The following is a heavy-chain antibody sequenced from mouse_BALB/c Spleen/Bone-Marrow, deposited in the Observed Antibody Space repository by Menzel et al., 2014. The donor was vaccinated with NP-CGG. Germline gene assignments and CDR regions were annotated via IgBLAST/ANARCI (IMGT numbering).Heavy chain of an antibody. CDR3: ARLGYYGWFAY. V-gene: IGHV4-1*02. D-gene: IGHD2-3*01. Sequence: EVQLVESGGGLVQPGGSLKLSCAASGFDFSSHWMSWVRQAPGKGLQWIGEINPESNTINYTPSLKDKFIISRDNAKNTLYLQMSKVRSEDTALYCCARLGYYGWFAYWGQGTLVTVSA. J-gene: IGHJ3*01. CDR1: GFDFSSHW. CDR2: INPESNTI.